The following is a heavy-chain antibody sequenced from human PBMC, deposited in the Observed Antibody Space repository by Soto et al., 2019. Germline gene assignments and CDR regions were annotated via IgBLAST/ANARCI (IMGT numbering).Heavy chain of an antibody. Sequence: QVQLVQSGAEVKQPGSAVKVSCKASGVTFSTSSITWMRQAPGQGLEWMGGIIPAYDTPSYAQKFQGRVTITADESTSTAYMELSSLRSEDTAVYYCASRPPPARLVGPSDFWGQGTLVTVSS. J-gene: IGHJ4*02. CDR3: ASRPPPARLVGPSDF. CDR1: GVTFSTSS. D-gene: IGHD1-26*01. CDR2: IIPAYDTP. V-gene: IGHV1-69*01.